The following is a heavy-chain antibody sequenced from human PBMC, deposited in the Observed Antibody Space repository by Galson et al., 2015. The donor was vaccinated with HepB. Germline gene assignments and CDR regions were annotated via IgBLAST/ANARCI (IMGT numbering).Heavy chain of an antibody. J-gene: IGHJ4*02. CDR3: ATPPGVVVTANTSGGVDY. V-gene: IGHV1-2*06. Sequence: SVKVSCKASGYTFTGHYMHWVRQAPGQGLEWMGRINPNSGGTNYAQKFQGRVTMTRDTSISTAYMELSRLRSDDTAVYYCATPPGVVVTANTSGGVDYWGQGTLVTVSS. CDR2: INPNSGGT. CDR1: GYTFTGHY. D-gene: IGHD2-21*02.